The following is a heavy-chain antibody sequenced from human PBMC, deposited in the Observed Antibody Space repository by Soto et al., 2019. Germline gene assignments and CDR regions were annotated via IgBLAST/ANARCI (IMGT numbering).Heavy chain of an antibody. D-gene: IGHD6-19*01. CDR2: ISGSGGST. V-gene: IGHV3-23*01. J-gene: IGHJ4*02. Sequence: EVQLLESGGGLVQPGGSLRLSCAASRFTFSSYAMTWVRQAPGKGMEWVSVISGSGGSTYYADSVKGRFTISRDNSKNTLYLQMNSLRAEDTAVYDCARRSSGWYFDYWGQGTLVTVSS. CDR1: RFTFSSYA. CDR3: ARRSSGWYFDY.